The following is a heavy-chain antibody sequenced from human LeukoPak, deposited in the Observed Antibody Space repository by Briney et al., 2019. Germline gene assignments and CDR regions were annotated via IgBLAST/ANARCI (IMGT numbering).Heavy chain of an antibody. D-gene: IGHD5-18*01. CDR1: GYTFSSYG. V-gene: IGHV3-30*02. J-gene: IGHJ6*03. CDR2: IRYDGSNK. Sequence: GGSLRLSCAASGYTFSSYGMHWVRQAPGKGLEWVAFIRYDGSNKYYADSVKGRFTISRDNSKNTLYLQMNSLRAEDTAVYYCAKDARHGYSYGPYYYYYMDVWGKGTTVTISS. CDR3: AKDARHGYSYGPYYYYYMDV.